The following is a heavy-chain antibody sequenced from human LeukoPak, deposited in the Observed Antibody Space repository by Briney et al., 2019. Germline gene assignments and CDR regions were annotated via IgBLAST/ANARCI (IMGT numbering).Heavy chain of an antibody. J-gene: IGHJ4*02. CDR1: GFTFSSYP. CDR3: ARSGNRSYDL. CDR2: ISTSNTYI. D-gene: IGHD3-10*01. Sequence: PGGSLRLSCAASGFTFSSYPMNRVRQAPGKGLEWVSSISTSNTYIYYADSVRGRFTISRDNAKNSLYLQMNSLRAEDTAVYYCARSGNRSYDLWGQGTLVTVSS. V-gene: IGHV3-21*01.